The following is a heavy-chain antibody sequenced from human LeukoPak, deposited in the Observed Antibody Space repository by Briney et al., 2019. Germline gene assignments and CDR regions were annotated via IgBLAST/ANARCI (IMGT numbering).Heavy chain of an antibody. CDR1: GYTFISFY. V-gene: IGHV1-46*01. J-gene: IGHJ4*02. CDR2: INPSGGTT. CDR3: ARGYCNGGSCYSFYY. Sequence: ASVKVSCKASGYTFISFYIHWVRQAPGQGLEWMGVINPSGGTTLYAQKFQGRVTMTRDTSTSTVYMELSGLRSEDTAVYYCARGYCNGGSCYSFYYWGQGTLVTVSS. D-gene: IGHD2-15*01.